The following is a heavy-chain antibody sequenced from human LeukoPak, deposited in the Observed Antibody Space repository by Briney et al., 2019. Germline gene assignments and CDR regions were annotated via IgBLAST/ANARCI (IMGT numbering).Heavy chain of an antibody. Sequence: SETLSLTCTVSGGSISSYYLSWIRQPPGKGLEWIGYIYYSGSTNYNPSLKSRVTISVDTSKNQFSLKLSSVTAADTAVYYCARHAMAARQARFDPWGQGTLVTVSS. CDR2: IYYSGST. J-gene: IGHJ5*02. CDR1: GGSISSYY. CDR3: ARHAMAARQARFDP. D-gene: IGHD2-2*01. V-gene: IGHV4-59*08.